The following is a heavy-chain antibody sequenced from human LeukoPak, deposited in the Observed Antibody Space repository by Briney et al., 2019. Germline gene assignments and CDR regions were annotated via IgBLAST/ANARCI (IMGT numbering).Heavy chain of an antibody. J-gene: IGHJ4*02. V-gene: IGHV3-23*01. Sequence: GGSLGLSCAASGFTFSSYAMSWVRQAPGKGLEWVSVISGSGGSTYYADSVKGRFTISRDNSKNTLYLQMNSLRAEDTAVYYCAKDQQSIYGSGSYFGYWGQGTLVTVSS. D-gene: IGHD3-10*01. CDR3: AKDQQSIYGSGSYFGY. CDR2: ISGSGGST. CDR1: GFTFSSYA.